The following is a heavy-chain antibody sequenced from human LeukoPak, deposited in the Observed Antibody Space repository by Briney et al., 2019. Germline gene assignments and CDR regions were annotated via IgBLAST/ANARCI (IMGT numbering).Heavy chain of an antibody. CDR1: GFTFSNYG. V-gene: IGHV3-53*01. CDR3: ARTFLSGDGYKVGYFDY. CDR2: IYSSGST. D-gene: IGHD5-24*01. Sequence: PGRALRLSCAASGFTFSNYGMHWVRQAPGKGPEWVSLIYSSGSTYYTDSVKGRFTISRDNSQNTLYLHMNSLSAEDTAVYYCARTFLSGDGYKVGYFDYWGQGTLVTVSS. J-gene: IGHJ4*02.